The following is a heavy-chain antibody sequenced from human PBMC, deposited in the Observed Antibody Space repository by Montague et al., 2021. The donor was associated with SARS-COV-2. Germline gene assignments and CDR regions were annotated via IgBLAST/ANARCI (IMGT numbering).Heavy chain of an antibody. J-gene: IGHJ6*02. CDR2: TYHRSKWYN. CDR3: ARGADRYYFYGMDV. V-gene: IGHV6-1*01. D-gene: IGHD6-19*01. Sequence: CAISGDSVSSNRAARNSIRHSPSIGFERLGRTYHRSKWYNEYAVSVNSRITINPDTSKNQFSLQVNSVTPEDTAVYYCARGADRYYFYGMDVWGQGTTVTVSS. CDR1: GDSVSSNRAA.